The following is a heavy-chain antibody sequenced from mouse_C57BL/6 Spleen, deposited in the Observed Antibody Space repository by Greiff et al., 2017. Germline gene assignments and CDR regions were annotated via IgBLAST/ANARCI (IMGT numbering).Heavy chain of an antibody. CDR3: ERDGGDYGYSGY. D-gene: IGHD2-4*01. J-gene: IGHJ2*01. CDR1: GFTFSDFY. Sequence: EVQVVDSGGGLVQSGRSLRLSCATSGFTFSDFYMEWVRQAPGKGLEWIAASRNKANDYTTEYSASVKGRFIVSRDTSQSILYLQMNALRAEDPAIYYCERDGGDYGYSGYWGQGTTPAVAS. CDR2: SRNKANDYTT. V-gene: IGHV7-1*01.